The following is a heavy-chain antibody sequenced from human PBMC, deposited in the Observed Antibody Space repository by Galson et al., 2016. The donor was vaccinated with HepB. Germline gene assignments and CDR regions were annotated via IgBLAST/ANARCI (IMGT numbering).Heavy chain of an antibody. CDR3: AKVQGHYRSNWSFFDY. CDR2: ILYDGSDT. CDR1: GFTLSSYG. D-gene: IGHD6-13*01. J-gene: IGHJ4*02. V-gene: IGHV3-30*18. Sequence: SLSLSCAASGFTLSSYGMHWVRQAPGKGLEWVAVILYDGSDTYYADSVKGRFTISRDNSKNTLFLQMNSLCAEDTAVYYCAKVQGHYRSNWSFFDYWGQGTLVTVSS.